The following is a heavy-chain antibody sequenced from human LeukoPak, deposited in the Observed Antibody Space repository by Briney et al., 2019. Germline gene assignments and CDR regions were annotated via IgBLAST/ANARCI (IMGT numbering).Heavy chain of an antibody. CDR2: IPYDGSNK. CDR3: ARQFNSGSFDY. D-gene: IGHD1-26*01. V-gene: IGHV3-30-3*01. Sequence: GRSLRFSCAASGFTFSSYAMHWVRQAPGKGLEWVAVIPYDGSNKYYADSVKGRFTISRDNSKNTLYLQMNSLRAEDTAVYYCARQFNSGSFDYWGQGTLVTVSS. CDR1: GFTFSSYA. J-gene: IGHJ4*02.